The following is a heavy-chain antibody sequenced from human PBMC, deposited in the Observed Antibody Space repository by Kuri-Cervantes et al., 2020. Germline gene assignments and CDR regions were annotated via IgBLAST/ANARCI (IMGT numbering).Heavy chain of an antibody. CDR2: IYYSGST. CDR1: GGSISSGSYY. J-gene: IGHJ3*02. CDR3: ASRTDYGDLADAFDI. V-gene: IGHV4-61*10. Sequence: SETLSLTCTVSGGSISSGSYYWSWIRQPAGKGLEWIGYIYYSGSTNYNPSLKSRVTISVDTSKNQFSLKLSSVTAADTAVYYCASRTDYGDLADAFDIWGQGTMVTVSS. D-gene: IGHD4-17*01.